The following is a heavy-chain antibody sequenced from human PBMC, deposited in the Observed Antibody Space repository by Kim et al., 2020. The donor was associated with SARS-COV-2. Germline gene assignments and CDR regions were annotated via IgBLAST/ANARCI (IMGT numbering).Heavy chain of an antibody. CDR3: SGRGSTGCSSGWVDY. CDR1: GGSISSYY. V-gene: IGHV4-59*01. D-gene: IGHD6-19*01. Sequence: SETLSLTCTVSGGSISSYYWSWIRQPPGKGLEWIGYIYYSGSTNYNPSLKNRVTISVDTSKNQFSLKLSSGTAADTAVYYCSGRGSTGCSSGWVDYWGQG. CDR2: IYYSGST. J-gene: IGHJ4*02.